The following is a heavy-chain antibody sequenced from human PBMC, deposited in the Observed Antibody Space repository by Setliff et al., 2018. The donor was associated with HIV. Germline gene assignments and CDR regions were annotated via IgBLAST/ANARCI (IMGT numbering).Heavy chain of an antibody. CDR3: TVYNTGSSKDHY. Sequence: TSETLSLTCAVYGGPSTDHYWNWIRQSPGMGLEWIAEIHHTGYINYNPSLRSRVSVSRDMSSNQFSLKLNSVTAADTAVYYCTVYNTGSSKDHYWGQGTPVTVSS. J-gene: IGHJ4*02. D-gene: IGHD2-8*02. V-gene: IGHV4-34*01. CDR2: IHHTGYI. CDR1: GGPSTDHY.